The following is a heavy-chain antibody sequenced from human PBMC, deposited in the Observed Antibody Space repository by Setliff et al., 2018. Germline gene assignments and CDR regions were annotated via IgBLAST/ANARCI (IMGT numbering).Heavy chain of an antibody. CDR2: ISGGSSYI. CDR1: GFTFSSYG. V-gene: IGHV3-21*01. CDR3: ARDHGTVPGVDYMDV. J-gene: IGHJ6*03. D-gene: IGHD1-1*01. Sequence: RLSCAASGFTFSSYGMNWVRQAPGKGLEWVSCISGGSSYIHYEDSMKGRFTISRDDAKNSVYLQINSLRAEDTAVYYCARDHGTVPGVDYMDVWGKGTTVTVSS.